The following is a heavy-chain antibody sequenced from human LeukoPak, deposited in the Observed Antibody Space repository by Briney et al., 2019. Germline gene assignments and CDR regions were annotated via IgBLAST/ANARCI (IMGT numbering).Heavy chain of an antibody. J-gene: IGHJ4*02. V-gene: IGHV4-30-4*08. CDR3: ARVVVDCSSTSCSVPDY. D-gene: IGHD2-2*01. CDR1: GGSISSGDYY. Sequence: SQTLSLTCTVSGGSISSGDYYWSWIRQPPGKGPEWIGYIYYSGSTYYNPSLKSRVTISVDTSKNQFSLKLSSVTAADTAVYYCARVVVDCSSTSCSVPDYWGQGTLVTVSS. CDR2: IYYSGST.